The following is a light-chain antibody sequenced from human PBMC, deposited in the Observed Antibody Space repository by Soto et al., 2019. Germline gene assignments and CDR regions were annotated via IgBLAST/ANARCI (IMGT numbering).Light chain of an antibody. V-gene: IGKV3-20*01. CDR2: GAS. J-gene: IGKJ5*01. Sequence: EIVLTQSPGTLSLSPGERATISCRASQSVSSSSLAWYQQKPGQAPRLVIYGASSRATGIPDRFSGSGSWTDFTLTISRLEPEDFAVYYCQPYDRSPPVTFGQGTRLEIK. CDR1: QSVSSSS. CDR3: QPYDRSPPVT.